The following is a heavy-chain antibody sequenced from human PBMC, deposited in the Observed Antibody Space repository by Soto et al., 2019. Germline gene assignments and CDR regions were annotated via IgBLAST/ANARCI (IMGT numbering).Heavy chain of an antibody. V-gene: IGHV3-7*04. D-gene: IGHD6-19*01. CDR3: VRNDGWYRLDS. Sequence: EVQLVESGGGLVQPGGSLRLSCAASGFTFNNYWMTWVRQAPGQGLEWVANIMKDGSLTEYVDLVKGRFTISRDNVKNSLDLQMDRLRVEDTARYYCVRNDGWYRLDSWGQGSLVIVSS. J-gene: IGHJ4*02. CDR1: GFTFNNYW. CDR2: IMKDGSLT.